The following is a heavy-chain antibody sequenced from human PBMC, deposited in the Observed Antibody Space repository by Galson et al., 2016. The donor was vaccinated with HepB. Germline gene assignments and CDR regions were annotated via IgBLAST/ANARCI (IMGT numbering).Heavy chain of an antibody. CDR1: GFTFSTYA. Sequence: SLRLSCAASGFTFSTYAMSWVRQAPGKGLQWVSSSLTNNGRIYSADSVKGRFTISRDVSKNTLYLQMNSLRADDTAIYYCAKLRRWQPVYWGQGTLVTVSS. CDR2: SLTNNGRI. J-gene: IGHJ4*02. V-gene: IGHV3-23*01. CDR3: AKLRRWQPVY. D-gene: IGHD2-15*01.